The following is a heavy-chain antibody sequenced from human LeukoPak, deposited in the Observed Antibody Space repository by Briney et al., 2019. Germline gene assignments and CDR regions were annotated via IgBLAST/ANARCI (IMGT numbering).Heavy chain of an antibody. J-gene: IGHJ4*02. CDR1: GGSISSSSYY. CDR3: ATYLWFGEFDY. Sequence: SETLSLTCTVSGGSISSSSYYWGWIRQPPGKGLEWIGSIYHSGSTYYNPSLKSRVTISVDTSKNQFSLKLSSVTAADTAVYYCATYLWFGEFDYWGQGTLVTVSP. V-gene: IGHV4-39*07. D-gene: IGHD3-10*01. CDR2: IYHSGST.